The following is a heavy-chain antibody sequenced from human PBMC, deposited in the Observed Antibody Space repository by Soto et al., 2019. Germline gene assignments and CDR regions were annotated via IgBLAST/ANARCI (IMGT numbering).Heavy chain of an antibody. CDR3: AREWELPNYYGMDV. D-gene: IGHD1-26*01. CDR2: IYSGGST. CDR1: GFTVSSNY. V-gene: IGHV3-53*01. J-gene: IGHJ6*02. Sequence: XESLRLSCAASGFTVSSNYMSWVRQAPGKGLEWVSVIYSGGSTYYADSVKGRFTISRDNSKNTVHLQMNSLRAEDTAVYYCAREWELPNYYGMDVWGQGTTVTVS.